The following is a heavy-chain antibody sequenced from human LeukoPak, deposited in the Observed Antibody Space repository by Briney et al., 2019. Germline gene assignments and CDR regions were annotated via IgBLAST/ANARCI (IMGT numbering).Heavy chain of an antibody. J-gene: IGHJ4*02. D-gene: IGHD3-10*01. CDR1: GFTFSSYA. V-gene: IGHV3-23*01. CDR2: ISGSGGST. CDR3: AKEYYTSGTRGYFDY. Sequence: GGSLRLSCAASGFTFSSYAMTWVRQAPGKGLEWVPVISGSGGSTYYADSVKGRFTISRDNSKNTLYLQMSSLRAEDTAVYKCAKEYYTSGTRGYFDYWGQGTLVTVSS.